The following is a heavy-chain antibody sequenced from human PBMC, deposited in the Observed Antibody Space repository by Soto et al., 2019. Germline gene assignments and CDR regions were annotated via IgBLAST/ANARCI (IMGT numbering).Heavy chain of an antibody. D-gene: IGHD5-18*01. Sequence: PGESLKISCKGSGYSFAGYWIGWVRQMPGKGLEWMGIIYPGDSDTRYSPSFQGQVTISADKSISTAYLQWSSLKASDTAMYYCARQGTAMTTCLDYGMDVWGQGTTVTVFS. CDR1: GYSFAGYW. CDR2: IYPGDSDT. CDR3: ARQGTAMTTCLDYGMDV. V-gene: IGHV5-51*01. J-gene: IGHJ6*02.